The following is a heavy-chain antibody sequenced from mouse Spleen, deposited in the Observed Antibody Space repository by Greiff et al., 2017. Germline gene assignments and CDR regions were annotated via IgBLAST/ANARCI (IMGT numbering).Heavy chain of an antibody. V-gene: IGHV5-6-2*01. CDR2: INSNGGST. D-gene: IGHD2-2*01. Sequence: EVKLVASGGGLVKPGGSLKLSCAASGFTFSSYAMSWVRQTPEKRLEWVAAINSNGGSTYYPDTVKDRFPISRDNAKNTLYLQMSSLRSEDRALYYCARQGYGYLCAHWGQETRVTVSA. CDR1: GFTFSSYA. J-gene: IGHJ3*01. CDR3: ARQGYGYLCAH.